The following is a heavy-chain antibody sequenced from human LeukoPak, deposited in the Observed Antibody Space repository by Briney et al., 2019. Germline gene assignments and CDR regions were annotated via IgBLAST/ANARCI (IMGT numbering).Heavy chain of an antibody. CDR2: IIPIFGTA. Sequence: SVKVSCKASGGTFISYAISWVRQAPGQGLEWMGGIIPIFGTANYAQKFQGRVTITADKSTSTAYMELSSLRSEDTAVYYCARGLIGGSGSFDAFDIWGQGTMVTVSS. D-gene: IGHD3-10*01. J-gene: IGHJ3*02. CDR3: ARGLIGGSGSFDAFDI. CDR1: GGTFISYA. V-gene: IGHV1-69*06.